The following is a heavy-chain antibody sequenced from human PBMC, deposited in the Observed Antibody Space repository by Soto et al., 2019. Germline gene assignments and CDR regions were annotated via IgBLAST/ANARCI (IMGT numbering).Heavy chain of an antibody. CDR3: AREEAYHYYGSGSYSYWYFDL. CDR2: ISYDGSNK. J-gene: IGHJ2*01. Sequence: GGSLRLSCAASGFTFSSYAMHWVRQAPGKGLEWVAVISYDGSNKYYADSVKGRFTISRDNSKNTLYLQMNSLRAEDTAVYYCAREEAYHYYGSGSYSYWYFDLWGRGTLVTVSS. V-gene: IGHV3-30-3*01. CDR1: GFTFSSYA. D-gene: IGHD3-10*01.